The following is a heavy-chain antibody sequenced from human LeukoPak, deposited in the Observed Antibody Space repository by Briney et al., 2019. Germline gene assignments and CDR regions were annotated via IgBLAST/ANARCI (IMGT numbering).Heavy chain of an antibody. CDR1: GFTFSSYG. CDR3: ARDHILNEGHMDV. V-gene: IGHV3-7*01. CDR2: IKQDGSEK. D-gene: IGHD1-1*01. Sequence: PGGSLRLSCAASGFTFSSYGMHWVRQAPGKGLEWVANIKQDGSEKYYVDSVKGRFTISRDNAKNSLYLQMHSLRAEDTAVYYCARDHILNEGHMDVWGKGTTVTISS. J-gene: IGHJ6*03.